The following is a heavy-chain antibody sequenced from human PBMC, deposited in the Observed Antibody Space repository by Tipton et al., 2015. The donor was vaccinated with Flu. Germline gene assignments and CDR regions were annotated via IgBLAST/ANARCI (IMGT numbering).Heavy chain of an antibody. Sequence: TLSLTCAVYGGSFSGYYWGWIRQPPGKGLEWIGSIYHSGSTFYHPSLKSRVTISVDTSKNQFSLKLSSVTAADTAVYYCARDGGVGSGWSYSGGNYYYGMDVWGQGTTVIVSS. CDR3: ARDGGVGSGWSYSGGNYYYGMDV. CDR2: IYHSGST. J-gene: IGHJ6*02. D-gene: IGHD6-19*01. CDR1: GGSFSGYY. V-gene: IGHV4-34*01.